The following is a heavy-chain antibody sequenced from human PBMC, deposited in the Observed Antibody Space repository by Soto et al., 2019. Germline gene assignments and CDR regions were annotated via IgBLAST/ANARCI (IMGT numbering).Heavy chain of an antibody. CDR2: ISDRGSTI. CDR1: GCSFNSYE. D-gene: IGHD3-10*01. CDR3: ARSNSFGY. V-gene: IGHV3-48*03. J-gene: IGHJ4*02. Sequence: RSGSAGGCSFNSYEMNWVRQAQGKGLEWVSYISDRGSTIYYADSVKGRFTISRDNAKNSLYLQTNSLRPEATAVYYCARSNSFGYCGQRTLVTVSS.